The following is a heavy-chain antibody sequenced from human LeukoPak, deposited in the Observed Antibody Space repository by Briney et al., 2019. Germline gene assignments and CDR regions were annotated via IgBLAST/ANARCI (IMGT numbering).Heavy chain of an antibody. D-gene: IGHD7-27*01. CDR1: GGSISSSSYY. Sequence: SETLSLTCTVSGGSISSSSYYWGWIRQPPGKGLEWIGSIYYSGSTYYNPSLKSRVTISVDTSKNQFSLKLSSVTAADTAVYYCARDTGLGIHFDYWGQGTLVTVSS. CDR2: IYYSGST. J-gene: IGHJ4*02. CDR3: ARDTGLGIHFDY. V-gene: IGHV4-39*07.